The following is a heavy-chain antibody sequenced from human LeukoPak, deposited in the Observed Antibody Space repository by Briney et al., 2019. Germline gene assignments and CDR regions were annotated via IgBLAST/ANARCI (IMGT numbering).Heavy chain of an antibody. Sequence: SVKVSCKASVGTFSSYAISWVRQAPGQGLEWIGGIIPTFGTANYAQKFQGRVTITTDESTSTAYMELSSLRSEDTAVYYCARNDYGGNSALYYYYMDVWGKGTTVTVSS. CDR2: IIPTFGTA. D-gene: IGHD4-23*01. V-gene: IGHV1-69*05. CDR3: ARNDYGGNSALYYYYMDV. J-gene: IGHJ6*03. CDR1: VGTFSSYA.